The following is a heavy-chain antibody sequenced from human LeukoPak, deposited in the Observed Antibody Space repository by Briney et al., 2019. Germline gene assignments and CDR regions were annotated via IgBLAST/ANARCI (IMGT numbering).Heavy chain of an antibody. J-gene: IGHJ5*02. CDR1: GGTFSSYA. CDR3: ARDNYAGANWFDP. Sequence: SVKVSCKASGGTFSSYAISWVRQAPGQGLEWMGGTIPIFGTANYAQKFQGRVTITTDESTSTAYMELSSLRSEDTAVYYCARDNYAGANWFDPWGQGTLVTVSS. CDR2: TIPIFGTA. V-gene: IGHV1-69*05. D-gene: IGHD1-7*01.